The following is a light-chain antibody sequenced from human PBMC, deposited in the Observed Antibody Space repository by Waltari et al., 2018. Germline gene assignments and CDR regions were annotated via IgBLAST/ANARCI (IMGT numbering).Light chain of an antibody. CDR2: KNN. V-gene: IGLV1-47*01. CDR3: GTWDDSLSRPV. J-gene: IGLJ3*02. Sequence: QSVLTQPPSASGTPGQRVTISCSGSRSNIASHYVYWYQQFPGTAPKVLMFKNNQRPSGVSDRFSASKSGASASLAISGLRSDDEAAYYCGTWDDSLSRPVFGGGTKLTVL. CDR1: RSNIASHY.